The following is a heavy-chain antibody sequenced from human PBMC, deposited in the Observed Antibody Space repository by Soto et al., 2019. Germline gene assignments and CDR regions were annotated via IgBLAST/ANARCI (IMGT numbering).Heavy chain of an antibody. CDR1: GYTFTGYY. J-gene: IGHJ3*02. CDR2: INPNSGGT. Sequence: ASVKVSCKASGYTFTGYYMHWVRQAPGQGLEWMGWINPNSGGTNYAQKFQGWVTMTRDTSISTAYMELSRLRSDDTAVYYCASGMEVTGDAFDIWSQGTMVTVSS. V-gene: IGHV1-2*04. CDR3: ASGMEVTGDAFDI. D-gene: IGHD2-21*02.